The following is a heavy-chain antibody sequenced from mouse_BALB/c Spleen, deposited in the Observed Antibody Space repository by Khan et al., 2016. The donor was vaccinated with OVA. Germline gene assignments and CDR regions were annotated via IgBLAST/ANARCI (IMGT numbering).Heavy chain of an antibody. V-gene: IGHV2-6-5*01. CDR2: IWAGGST. CDR3: AKDPPYYAMDS. J-gene: IGHJ4*01. Sequence: VQLKESGPGLVAPSQSLSITCTVSGFSLTDYAVSWIRQPPGKGLEWLGVIWAGGSTYYNSALKSRLSISKDNSRSQVFLNMNSLQTDDTAMYYCAKDPPYYAMDSWGQGISVTVSS. CDR1: GFSLTDYA.